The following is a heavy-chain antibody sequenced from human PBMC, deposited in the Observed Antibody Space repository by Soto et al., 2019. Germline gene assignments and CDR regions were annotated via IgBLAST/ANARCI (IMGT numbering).Heavy chain of an antibody. V-gene: IGHV3-33*01. J-gene: IGHJ4*02. CDR1: GFTFSDTG. Sequence: GGSLALCCGASGFTFSDTGMDWVRQAPGKGLEWVAVIWYDGSNEDYADSVKGRFTISSDTSKNTLYLQMNSLRAEDTAVYYCARTANHNVQLFDYWGQGTMVTVSS. CDR2: IWYDGSNE. CDR3: ARTANHNVQLFDY. D-gene: IGHD1-1*01.